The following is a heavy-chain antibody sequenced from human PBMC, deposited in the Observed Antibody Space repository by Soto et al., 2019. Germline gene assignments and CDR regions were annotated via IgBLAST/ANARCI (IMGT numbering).Heavy chain of an antibody. V-gene: IGHV3-48*03. D-gene: IGHD1-7*01. CDR2: ISTSGSTI. CDR1: GFTFSSYE. CDR3: GRRGGGTGTTYNWFDP. J-gene: IGHJ5*02. Sequence: GSLRLSCAASGFTFSSYEMNWVRQAPGKGLEWVSYISTSGSTIYYADSVKGRFTISRDNAKNSLYLQMNSLRAEDTAVYYWGRRGGGTGTTYNWFDPWGQGTLVTVSS.